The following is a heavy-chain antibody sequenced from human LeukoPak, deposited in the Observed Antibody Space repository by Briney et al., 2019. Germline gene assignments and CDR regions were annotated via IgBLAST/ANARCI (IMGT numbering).Heavy chain of an antibody. CDR3: ARDFQPYSILTKEWDY. Sequence: PGASVKVSCKASGYTFTSYGISWVRQAPGQGLEWMGWISAYNGNTNYAQKLQGRVTMTTDTSTSTAYMELRSLRSDDTAVYYCARDFQPYSILTKEWDYWGQGTLVTVSS. V-gene: IGHV1-18*01. CDR2: ISAYNGNT. J-gene: IGHJ4*02. CDR1: GYTFTSYG. D-gene: IGHD4-11*01.